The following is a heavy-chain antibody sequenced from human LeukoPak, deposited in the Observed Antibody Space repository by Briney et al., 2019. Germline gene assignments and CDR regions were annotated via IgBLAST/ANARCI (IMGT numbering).Heavy chain of an antibody. CDR1: GFTFGSFA. D-gene: IGHD5-18*01. CDR2: ISYDGTNK. V-gene: IGHV3-30*14. CDR3: VRGGIHLWWNFDY. Sequence: PGRSLRLSCAASGFTFGSFALHWVRQAPGKGLEWVAVISYDGTNKFHTDSVKGRFTISRDNSKSTLSLQMNSLRPEDTAVYYCVRGGIHLWWNFDYWGQGTLVTVSS. J-gene: IGHJ4*02.